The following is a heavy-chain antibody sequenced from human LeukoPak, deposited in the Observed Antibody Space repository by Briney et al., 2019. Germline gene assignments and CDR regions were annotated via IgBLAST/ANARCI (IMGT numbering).Heavy chain of an antibody. Sequence: SETLSLTCSVSGASLNSAGSYWSWIRQPPGKGLEYIGYIYHSGSTYYNPSLKSRVITSLDRSKNQFSLNLTSVTAADTAVYYCARDWGYRYFDVWGRGTLVTVSS. CDR2: IYHSGST. CDR1: GASLNSAGSY. J-gene: IGHJ2*01. V-gene: IGHV4-30-2*01. D-gene: IGHD3-16*01. CDR3: ARDWGYRYFDV.